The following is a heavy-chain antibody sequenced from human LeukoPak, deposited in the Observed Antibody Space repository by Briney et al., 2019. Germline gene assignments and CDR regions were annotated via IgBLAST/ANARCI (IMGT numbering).Heavy chain of an antibody. J-gene: IGHJ4*02. CDR1: GFTFSSYS. V-gene: IGHV3-21*01. Sequence: GGSLRLSCAASGFTFSSYSMNWVRQAPGKGLEWVSSISSSSSYIYYADSVKGRFTISRDNAKNSLYLQMNSLRAEDTAVYYCARDPGPPYYFDYWGQGTLVTVSP. CDR2: ISSSSSYI. CDR3: ARDPGPPYYFDY. D-gene: IGHD3-10*01.